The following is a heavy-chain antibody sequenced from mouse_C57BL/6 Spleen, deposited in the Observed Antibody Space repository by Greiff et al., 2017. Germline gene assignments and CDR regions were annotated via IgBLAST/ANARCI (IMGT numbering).Heavy chain of an antibody. D-gene: IGHD1-1*01. V-gene: IGHV14-1*01. Sequence: VQLQQSGAELVRPGASVKLSCTASGFNIKDYYMHWVKQRPEQGLEWIGRIDPEDGDTEYAPKFQGKATMTADTSSNTAYLQLSSLTSEDTAVYYCTTFTTVVPSYAMDYWGQGTSVTVSS. CDR2: IDPEDGDT. CDR1: GFNIKDYY. J-gene: IGHJ4*01. CDR3: TTFTTVVPSYAMDY.